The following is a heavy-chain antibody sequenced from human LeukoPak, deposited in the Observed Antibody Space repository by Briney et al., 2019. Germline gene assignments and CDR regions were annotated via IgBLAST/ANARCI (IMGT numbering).Heavy chain of an antibody. CDR1: GFTFSGYS. Sequence: GGSLRLSCTASGFTFSGYSMNWIRQAPGKGLEWVSSFGTRSTSIYHAGSVKGRFAISRDNAKNLLYLQMNSLRAEDTALYYRAGEVSEGFDFWGQGTLVTVSS. V-gene: IGHV3-21*01. CDR3: AGEVSEGFDF. D-gene: IGHD3-22*01. J-gene: IGHJ4*02. CDR2: FGTRSTSI.